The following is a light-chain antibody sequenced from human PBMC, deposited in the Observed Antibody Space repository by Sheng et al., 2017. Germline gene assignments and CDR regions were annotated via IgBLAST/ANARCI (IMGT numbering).Light chain of an antibody. V-gene: IGKV1-39*01. CDR2: GAS. J-gene: IGKJ4*01. Sequence: DTQMTQSPSSLSASVGDRVTINCRASQTISNHVNWYQQKPGKAPKVLIYGASSLHSGVPSRFRGSVSGPDFTLTINGLQPDDFATYFCQQTYNLPHTFGGGPRLTSN. CDR1: QTISNH. CDR3: QQTYNLPHT.